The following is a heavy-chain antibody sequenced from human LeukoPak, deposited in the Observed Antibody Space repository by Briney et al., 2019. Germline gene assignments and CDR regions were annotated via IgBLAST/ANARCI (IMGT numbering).Heavy chain of an antibody. V-gene: IGHV3-30-3*01. J-gene: IGHJ4*02. CDR1: GFTFSNYA. CDR2: VSYDGSNK. Sequence: GGSLRLPCAASGFTFSNYAMHWVRQAPGKGLEWVAVVSYDGSNKYYADSVKGRFTISRDNSKNTLYLQMNSLRAEDAAIYYCATIGDRRTGELYRIDYWGQGTLVTVSS. D-gene: IGHD7-27*01. CDR3: ATIGDRRTGELYRIDY.